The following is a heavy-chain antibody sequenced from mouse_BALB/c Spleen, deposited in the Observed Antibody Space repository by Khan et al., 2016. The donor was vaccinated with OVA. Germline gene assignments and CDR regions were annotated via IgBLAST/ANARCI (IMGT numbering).Heavy chain of an antibody. CDR1: GYTVSSYW. CDR2: ILPGSGSS. CDR3: ASRCKGGSMDY. V-gene: IGHV1-9*01. J-gene: IGHJ4*01. Sequence: VQLVESGAELMKPGASVKISCKATGYTVSSYWIEWIKQRPGHGLEWIGEILPGSGSSKYNEKFKGKATFTEDTSSNTAYMQLSSLTSEDSAVYYGASRCKGGSMDYGGQGTLVTVSS.